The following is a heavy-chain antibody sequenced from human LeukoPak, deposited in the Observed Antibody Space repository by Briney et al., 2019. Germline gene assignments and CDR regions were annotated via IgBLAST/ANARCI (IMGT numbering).Heavy chain of an antibody. CDR2: IWYDGSNK. V-gene: IGHV3-33*01. CDR1: GFTFSSYG. CDR3: ARDASSGSFDY. D-gene: IGHD6-25*01. Sequence: GGSLRLSCAASGFTFSSYGMHWVRQAPGKGLEWVAVIWYDGSNKYYADSVKGLFTISRDNSKNTLYLQMNSLRAEDTAVYYCARDASSGSFDYWGQGTLVTVSS. J-gene: IGHJ4*02.